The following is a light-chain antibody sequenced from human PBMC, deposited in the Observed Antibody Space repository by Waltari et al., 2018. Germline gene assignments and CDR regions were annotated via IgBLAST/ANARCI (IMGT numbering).Light chain of an antibody. CDR3: CSYAGSTSSVL. CDR2: EGN. V-gene: IGLV2-23*01. J-gene: IGLJ2*01. Sequence: QSALTQPASVSASPGQSITISCTGTRSDVGTYNLLSWYQHHPGKAPRVMIYEGNKRPSGVSNRFSGYKSGNTASLTISGLQAEDEADYYCCSYAGSTSSVLFGGGTKLTVL. CDR1: RSDVGTYNL.